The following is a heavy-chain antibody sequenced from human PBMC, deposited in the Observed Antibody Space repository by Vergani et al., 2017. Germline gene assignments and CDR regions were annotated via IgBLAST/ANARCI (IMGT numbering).Heavy chain of an antibody. Sequence: QVQLQESGPGLVKPSQTLSLTCTVSGGSISSGDYYWGWIRQPPGKGLEWIGSIYYSGSTYYNPSLKSRVTISVDTSKNQFSLKLSSVTAADTAVYYCARLPGIAAAGKDYWGQGTLVTVSS. V-gene: IGHV4-39*01. CDR3: ARLPGIAAAGKDY. D-gene: IGHD6-13*01. CDR2: IYYSGST. CDR1: GGSISSGDYY. J-gene: IGHJ4*02.